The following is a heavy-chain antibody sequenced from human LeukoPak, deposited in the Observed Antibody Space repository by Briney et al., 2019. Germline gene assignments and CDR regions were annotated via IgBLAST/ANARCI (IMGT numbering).Heavy chain of an antibody. Sequence: GGSLRLSCAASGFPFNTYDIHWLRQATGRGVEWVSAIRSAGDTYHSGAVEGRFTISREDAKTSLYLQMNSLRVGDTAVYYCTRKRGGAFDIWGQGRMVTDSS. CDR2: IRSAGDT. J-gene: IGHJ3*02. CDR3: TRKRGGAFDI. V-gene: IGHV3-13*04. CDR1: GFPFNTYD.